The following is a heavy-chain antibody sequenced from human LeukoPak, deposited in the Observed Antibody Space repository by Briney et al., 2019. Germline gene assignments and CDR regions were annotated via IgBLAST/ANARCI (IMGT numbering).Heavy chain of an antibody. CDR2: ISYIGTT. D-gene: IGHD4-17*01. Sequence: SETLSLTCAVSGDSFSSHYGTWIRQPPGRGLEWIGYISYIGTTDYNPSLKSRVTISIDTSKNQFSLKLSSVTTADTAVYYCARDQVTVTKGFDIWGLGTMVSVSS. V-gene: IGHV4-59*11. CDR3: ARDQVTVTKGFDI. J-gene: IGHJ3*02. CDR1: GDSFSSHY.